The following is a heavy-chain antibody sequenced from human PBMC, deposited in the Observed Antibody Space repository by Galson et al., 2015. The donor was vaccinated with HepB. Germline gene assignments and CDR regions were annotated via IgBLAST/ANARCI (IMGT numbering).Heavy chain of an antibody. CDR2: ISAYNGNT. Sequence: SVKVSCKASGYTFTSYGISWVRQAPGQGLEWMGWISAYNGNTNYAQKLQGRVTMTTDTSTNTVYMELRSLTSDDTAVYYCARDRWSGYYTGPYYYIDVWGKGTTVTVSS. D-gene: IGHD3-3*01. V-gene: IGHV1-18*01. J-gene: IGHJ6*03. CDR1: GYTFTSYG. CDR3: ARDRWSGYYTGPYYYIDV.